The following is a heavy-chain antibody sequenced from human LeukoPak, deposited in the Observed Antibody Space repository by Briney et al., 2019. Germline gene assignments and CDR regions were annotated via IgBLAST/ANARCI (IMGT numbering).Heavy chain of an antibody. Sequence: GGSLGLSCAAPGFIFDNYAIHWVRQAPGKGLEWVSLISGDGGSTFYADSVRGRFTISRDNTRKSLSLQMCSLRSEDTALYYCARESETSGWYDYWGQGTLVTVSS. CDR1: GFIFDNYA. CDR2: ISGDGGST. D-gene: IGHD6-19*01. J-gene: IGHJ4*02. CDR3: ARESETSGWYDY. V-gene: IGHV3-43*02.